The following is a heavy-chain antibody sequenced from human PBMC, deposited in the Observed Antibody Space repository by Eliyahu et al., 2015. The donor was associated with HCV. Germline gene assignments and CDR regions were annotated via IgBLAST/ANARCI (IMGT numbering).Heavy chain of an antibody. CDR3: ARISLIARDFDY. CDR1: GFSLSNAGLG. Sequence: QVTLKESGPVLVKPTETLTLTCTVSGFSLSNAGLGVTWVRQPPGKALEWLAHIFSNDEKYFSTSMKTRLTISKDTSKSQVVLTMTDMDPVDTATYYCARISLIARDFDYWGQGTLVAVSS. D-gene: IGHD2/OR15-2a*01. V-gene: IGHV2-26*01. CDR2: IFSNDEK. J-gene: IGHJ4*02.